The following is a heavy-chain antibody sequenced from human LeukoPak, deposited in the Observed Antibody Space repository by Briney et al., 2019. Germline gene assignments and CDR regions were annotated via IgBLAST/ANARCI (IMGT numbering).Heavy chain of an antibody. CDR3: ARALDGITGTTHYFDY. V-gene: IGHV1-8*01. D-gene: IGHD1-7*01. CDR1: GYTFTSYD. CDR2: MNPNSGNT. Sequence: GASVKVSCKASGYTFTSYDINWVRRATGQGLEWMGWMNPNSGNTGYAQKFQGRVTMTRNTSISTAYMELSSLRSEDTAVYYCARALDGITGTTHYFDYWGQGTLVTVSS. J-gene: IGHJ4*02.